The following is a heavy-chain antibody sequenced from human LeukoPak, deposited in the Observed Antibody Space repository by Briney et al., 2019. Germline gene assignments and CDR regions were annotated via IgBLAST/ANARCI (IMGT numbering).Heavy chain of an antibody. J-gene: IGHJ4*02. CDR3: ANSYTVTTSPFDY. D-gene: IGHD4-17*01. CDR2: ISGSGGST. Sequence: GGSLRLSCAASGFIFSNYAMSWVRQAPGKGLEWVSAISGSGGSTYYADSVKGRFTISRDNSKNTLYLQMNSLRAEDTAVYFCANSYTVTTSPFDYWGQGTLVSVSS. CDR1: GFIFSNYA. V-gene: IGHV3-23*01.